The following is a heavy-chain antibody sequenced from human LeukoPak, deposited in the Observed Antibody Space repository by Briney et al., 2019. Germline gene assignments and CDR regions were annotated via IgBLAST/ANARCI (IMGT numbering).Heavy chain of an antibody. CDR3: ARHGPLGYCSGGSCYDLYYMDV. V-gene: IGHV4-61*01. J-gene: IGHJ6*03. CDR2: IYYSGST. CDR1: GGSISSGSYY. Sequence: SETLSLTCTVSGGSISSGSYYWSWIRQPPGKGLEWIGYIYYSGSTNYNPSLKSRVTISVDTSKNQFSLKLSSVTAADTAVYYCARHGPLGYCSGGSCYDLYYMDVWGKGTTVTVSS. D-gene: IGHD2-15*01.